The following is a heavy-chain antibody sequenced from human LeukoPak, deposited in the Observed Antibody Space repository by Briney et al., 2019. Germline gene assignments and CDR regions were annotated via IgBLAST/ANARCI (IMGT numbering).Heavy chain of an antibody. J-gene: IGHJ6*02. V-gene: IGHV7-4-1*02. CDR2: INTNTGNP. Sequence: ASVRVSCKASGYTFTSYAMNWVRQAPGQGLEWMGWINTNTGNPTYAQGFTGRFVFSLDTSVSTAYLQISSLKAEDTAVYYCARGRSSWYLIDYGMGVWGQGTTVTVSS. CDR1: GYTFTSYA. CDR3: ARGRSSWYLIDYGMGV. D-gene: IGHD6-13*01.